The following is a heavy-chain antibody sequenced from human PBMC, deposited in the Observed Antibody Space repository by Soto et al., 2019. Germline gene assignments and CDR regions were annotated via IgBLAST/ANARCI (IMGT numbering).Heavy chain of an antibody. CDR1: GFTFSSYA. J-gene: IGHJ4*02. Sequence: GGSLRLSSAASGFTFSSYAMNWVRQAPGKGLEWVSVISGSGGSTYYADSVKGRFTISRDNSKNTLYLQMNSLRAEDTAVYYCAKRNYGSEFDYWGQGTLVTVSS. D-gene: IGHD3-10*01. CDR3: AKRNYGSEFDY. V-gene: IGHV3-23*01. CDR2: ISGSGGST.